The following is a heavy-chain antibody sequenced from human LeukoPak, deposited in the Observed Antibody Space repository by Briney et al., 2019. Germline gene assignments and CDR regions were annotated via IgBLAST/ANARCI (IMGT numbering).Heavy chain of an antibody. J-gene: IGHJ4*02. D-gene: IGHD2-21*02. V-gene: IGHV3-23*01. CDR1: GFTFGSFT. CDR3: TKRRPSGSVTVDEY. Sequence: PGGSLRLSCTTSGFTFGSFTMSWVRQAPGKGLEWVSSISYNSANKWHADSVKGRFTISRDNSKNTLYLQMHSLRADDTALYYCTKRRPSGSVTVDEYWGLGALVTVSS. CDR2: ISYNSANK.